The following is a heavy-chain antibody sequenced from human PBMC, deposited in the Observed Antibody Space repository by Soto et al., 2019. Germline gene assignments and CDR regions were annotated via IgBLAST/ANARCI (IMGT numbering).Heavy chain of an antibody. V-gene: IGHV3-23*01. CDR3: AKDKLGTTWFGP. Sequence: GGSLRLSCAASGFTFSSYDMSWVRQAPGKGLEWVSAISGSGGSTYYADSVKGRFTISRDNSKNTLYLQMNSLRAEDTAVYYCAKDKLGTTWFGPWGQGTLVTVSS. J-gene: IGHJ5*02. D-gene: IGHD1-7*01. CDR2: ISGSGGST. CDR1: GFTFSSYD.